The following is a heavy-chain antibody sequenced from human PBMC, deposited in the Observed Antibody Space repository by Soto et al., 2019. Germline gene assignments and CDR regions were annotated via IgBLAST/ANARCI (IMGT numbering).Heavy chain of an antibody. CDR2: IWYDGSKK. J-gene: IGHJ4*02. V-gene: IGHV3-33*01. D-gene: IGHD3-22*01. Sequence: GGSLRLSCAASGFNYSNYGMHWVRQAPGKGLEWVAVIWYDGSKKYYADSVKGRFTISRDNSKNTLYMQMNSLRAEDTAVYYCAREGESSGFFFDLWGQGSQVTVSS. CDR3: AREGESSGFFFDL. CDR1: GFNYSNYG.